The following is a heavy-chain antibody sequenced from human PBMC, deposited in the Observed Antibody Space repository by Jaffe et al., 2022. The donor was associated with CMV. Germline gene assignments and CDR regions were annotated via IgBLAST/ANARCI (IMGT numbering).Heavy chain of an antibody. CDR2: INADETGT. CDR1: GFTFSNYW. Sequence: EVQLVESGGALVHPGESLRLSCVVSGFTFSNYWMHWVRQAPGKGPMWLSRINADETGTTYADSVKGRFTVSRDNAKNTLYLQMNSLRGEDTAVYYCARAEVVGYGTPSSSSRALEYWGQGTLVTVSS. J-gene: IGHJ4*02. D-gene: IGHD5-12*01. V-gene: IGHV3-74*01. CDR3: ARAEVVGYGTPSSSSRALEY.